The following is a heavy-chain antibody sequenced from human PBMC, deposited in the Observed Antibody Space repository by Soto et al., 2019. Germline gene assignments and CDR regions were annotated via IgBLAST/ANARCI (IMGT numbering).Heavy chain of an antibody. D-gene: IGHD3-10*01. CDR1: GGSISTYY. CDR2: IYYSGST. J-gene: IGHJ4*02. Sequence: PSXTLSLTCAVSGGSISTYYWSWIRQPPGKGLEWIGYIYYSGSTYYNPSLKARVTISVDTSKNQFSLKLSSVTAADSAVYYCARVGGFGATTIDYWGQGTLVTVSS. CDR3: ARVGGFGATTIDY. V-gene: IGHV4-59*08.